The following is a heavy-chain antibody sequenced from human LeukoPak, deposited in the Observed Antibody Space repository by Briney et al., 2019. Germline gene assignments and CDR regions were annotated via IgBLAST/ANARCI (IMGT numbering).Heavy chain of an antibody. CDR3: ASRWGAYSGYDYWFDP. CDR1: GGTFSSYA. Sequence: GASVKVSCKASGGTFSSYAISWVRQAPGQGLEWMGGIIPIFGTANYAQKFQGRVTITADKSTSTAYMELSSLRSEDTAVYYCASRWGAYSGYDYWFDPWGQGTLVTVSS. D-gene: IGHD5-12*01. CDR2: IIPIFGTA. V-gene: IGHV1-69*06. J-gene: IGHJ5*02.